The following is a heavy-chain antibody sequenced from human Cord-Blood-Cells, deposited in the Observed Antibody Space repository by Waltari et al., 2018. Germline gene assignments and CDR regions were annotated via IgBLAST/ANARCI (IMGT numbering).Heavy chain of an antibody. J-gene: IGHJ4*02. D-gene: IGHD6-13*01. CDR1: GGSFSGYY. V-gene: IGHV4-34*01. CDR2: INHSGST. CDR3: ARGWGIAAAGTGDY. Sequence: QVQLQQWGAGLLTPAETLSLTCAVYGGSFSGYYRSWIRQPPGKGLEWIGEINHSGSTNYNPSLKSRVTISVDTSKNQFSLKLSSVTAADTAVYYCARGWGIAAAGTGDYWGQGTLVTVSS.